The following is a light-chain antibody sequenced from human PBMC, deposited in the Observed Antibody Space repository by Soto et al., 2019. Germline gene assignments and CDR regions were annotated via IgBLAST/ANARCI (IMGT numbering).Light chain of an antibody. J-gene: IGKJ1*01. Sequence: DIVMTQSPATLSVSPGERATLSCRASQSISSNLAWYQQKPGQAPRLLIYRASTMATGIPARFSVSGSGTDFTLNISSLQSEDFAIYYCQHYNNWPPWTFGQGTKVEIK. CDR2: RAS. V-gene: IGKV3-15*01. CDR1: QSISSN. CDR3: QHYNNWPPWT.